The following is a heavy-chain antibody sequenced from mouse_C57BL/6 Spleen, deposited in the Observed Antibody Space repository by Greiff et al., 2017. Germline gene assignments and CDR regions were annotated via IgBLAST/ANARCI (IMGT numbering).Heavy chain of an antibody. V-gene: IGHV1-19*01. CDR2: INPYNGGT. Sequence: VQLQQSGPVLVKPGASVKMSCKASGYTFTDYYMNWVKQSHGKSLEWIGVINPYNGGTSYNQKFKGKATLTVDKSSSTAYMELNSLTSEDSAVYDCARGRNGNLYFDYWGQGTTLTVSS. CDR3: ARGRNGNLYFDY. CDR1: GYTFTDYY. D-gene: IGHD2-1*01. J-gene: IGHJ2*01.